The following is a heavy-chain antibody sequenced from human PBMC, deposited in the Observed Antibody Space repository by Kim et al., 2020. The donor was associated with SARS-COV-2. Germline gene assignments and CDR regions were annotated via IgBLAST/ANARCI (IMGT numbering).Heavy chain of an antibody. V-gene: IGHV3-48*04. J-gene: IGHJ4*02. CDR2: AI. D-gene: IGHD2-21*01. CDR3: ARDLGYSFDY. Sequence: AILYPDSVRGRLTLSTDNAKNCLYLQMNGLKAEDTAVYYCARDLGYSFDYWGQGSLVTVSS.